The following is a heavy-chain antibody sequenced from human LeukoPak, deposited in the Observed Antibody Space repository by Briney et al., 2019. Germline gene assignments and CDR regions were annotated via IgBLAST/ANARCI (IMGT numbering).Heavy chain of an antibody. CDR2: IYDSGST. V-gene: IGHV4-39*01. J-gene: IGHJ4*02. CDR3: ARHEDSDRLYYFDY. CDR1: GGSISSSSYY. Sequence: PSETLSLTCTVSGGSISSSSYYWGWIRQPPGKGLEWVGSIYDSGSTYYNPSLKSRVTIFVDTSKNQLSLKLSSVTAADTAVYYCARHEDSDRLYYFDYWGQGTLVSVSS.